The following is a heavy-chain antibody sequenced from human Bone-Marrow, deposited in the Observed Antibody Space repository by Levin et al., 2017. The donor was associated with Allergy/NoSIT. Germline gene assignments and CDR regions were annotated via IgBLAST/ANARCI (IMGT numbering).Heavy chain of an antibody. V-gene: IGHV3-74*01. CDR3: VRDQSRVFDY. CDR2: ISNDGSIT. J-gene: IGHJ4*02. CDR1: GLTFSRQW. D-gene: IGHD3-3*01. Sequence: GESLKISCATSGLTFSRQWMFWVRQAPGKGLVLVSTISNDGSITRYADSVRGRFTISRDNAKNMVYLQMNSLRVEDTAVYYCVRDQSRVFDYWGQGTLVTVSS.